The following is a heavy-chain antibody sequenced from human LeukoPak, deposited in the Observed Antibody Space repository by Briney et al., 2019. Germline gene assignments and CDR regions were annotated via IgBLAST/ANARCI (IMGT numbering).Heavy chain of an antibody. Sequence: GGSLRLSCAASGFTFSSYGMPWVRQAPGKGLEWVAVISYDGSNKYYADSVKGRFTISRDNSKNTLYLQMNSLRAEDTAVYYCAKGADEFDYWGQGTLVTVSS. J-gene: IGHJ4*02. CDR2: ISYDGSNK. V-gene: IGHV3-30*18. CDR1: GFTFSSYG. CDR3: AKGADEFDY.